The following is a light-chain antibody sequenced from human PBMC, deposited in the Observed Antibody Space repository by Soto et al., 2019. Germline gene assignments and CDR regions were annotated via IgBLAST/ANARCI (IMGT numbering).Light chain of an antibody. CDR1: QSVRNNY. Sequence: EILLTQSPCTLTLSPGDRATLSCRTSQSVRNNYLAWYQQKPGHAPSLLIYGASSRATGIPDRLSGSGSGTDFTLSISRLEPEDFAVYYCQQYSNLWTFGQGTKVDIK. J-gene: IGKJ1*01. CDR2: GAS. CDR3: QQYSNLWT. V-gene: IGKV3-20*01.